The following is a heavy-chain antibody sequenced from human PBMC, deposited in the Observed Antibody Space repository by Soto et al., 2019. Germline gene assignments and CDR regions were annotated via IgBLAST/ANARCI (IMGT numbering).Heavy chain of an antibody. V-gene: IGHV1-2*04. CDR1: GYTFTGYY. CDR2: INPNSGGT. D-gene: IGHD3-22*01. J-gene: IGHJ6*02. CDR3: ASSANGGYLGYYYGTDV. Sequence: ASVKVSCKASGYTFTGYYMHWVRQAPGQGLEWMGWINPNSGGTNYAQKFQGWVTMTRDTPISTAYMELSRLRSDDTAVYYCASSANGGYLGYYYGTDVWGQGTTVTVYS.